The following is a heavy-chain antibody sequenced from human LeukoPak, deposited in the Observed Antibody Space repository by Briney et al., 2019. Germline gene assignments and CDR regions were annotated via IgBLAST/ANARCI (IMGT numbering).Heavy chain of an antibody. CDR1: GGSISSSSYY. J-gene: IGHJ2*01. V-gene: IGHV4-31*03. Sequence: SETLSLTCTVSGGSISSSSYYWGWIRQPPGKGLEGIGYIYYSGSTYYNPSLKSRVTISVDTSKNQFSLKLSSVTAADTAVYYCARNYDSSGYYLYWYFDLWGRGTLVTVSS. CDR2: IYYSGST. CDR3: ARNYDSSGYYLYWYFDL. D-gene: IGHD3-22*01.